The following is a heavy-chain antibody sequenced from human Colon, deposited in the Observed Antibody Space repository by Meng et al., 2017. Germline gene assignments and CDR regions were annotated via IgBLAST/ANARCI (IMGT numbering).Heavy chain of an antibody. CDR2: GST. CDR3: ARDNWGSLDY. Sequence: QVQLQESGPGLVRPSETLSLTCTVSGASVNDTNYAWSWIRQPPGKGLEWIGYGSTNHNPSLKSRVTISVDTSKNQFSLTLNSVTAADTAVYYCARDNWGSLDYWGQGTLVTVSS. V-gene: IGHV4-61*01. CDR1: GASVNDTNYA. J-gene: IGHJ4*02. D-gene: IGHD7-27*01.